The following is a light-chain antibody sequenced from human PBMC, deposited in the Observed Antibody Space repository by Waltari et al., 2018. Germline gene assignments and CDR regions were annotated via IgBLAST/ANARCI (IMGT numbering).Light chain of an antibody. CDR2: DVS. CDR1: SNDARRYNS. V-gene: IGLV2-14*01. J-gene: IGLJ2*01. CDR3: SSQSSNDVVL. Sequence: QSALTQPASVSGSPGQSATISCAGTSNDARRYNSVSCYQEPPGQAPRVIIYDVSDRPSGVSDRFSGSKSGNTASLTISGLQAEDEADYYCSSQSSNDVVLFGGGTKLTVL.